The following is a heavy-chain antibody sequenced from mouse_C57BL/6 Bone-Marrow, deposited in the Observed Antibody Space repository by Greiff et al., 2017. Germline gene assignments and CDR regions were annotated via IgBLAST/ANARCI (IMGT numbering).Heavy chain of an antibody. CDR1: GYTFTSYG. Sequence: VQLQQSGAELARPGASVKLSCKASGYTFTSYGISWVKQRTGQGLEWIGEIYPRSGNTYYNEKFKGKATLTADKSASTAYRELLSLTSEDSEVYCWARGIYYDYTWFAYWGQGTLVTVSA. D-gene: IGHD2-4*01. J-gene: IGHJ3*01. V-gene: IGHV1-81*01. CDR2: IYPRSGNT. CDR3: ARGIYYDYTWFAY.